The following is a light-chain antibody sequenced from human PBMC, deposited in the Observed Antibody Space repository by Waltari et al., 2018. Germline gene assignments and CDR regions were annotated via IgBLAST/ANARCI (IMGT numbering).Light chain of an antibody. Sequence: DIVVTQSPLSLPVTPGEPASISCRSSQSLLDTNGYNLLDWYLQKPGQSPQLLIYFGSNLASGVPDRFSGSGSGRDFTLKISRVEAEDVGVYYCMQALQTPWTFGQGTKVEIK. CDR2: FGS. J-gene: IGKJ1*01. V-gene: IGKV2-28*01. CDR1: QSLLDTNGYNL. CDR3: MQALQTPWT.